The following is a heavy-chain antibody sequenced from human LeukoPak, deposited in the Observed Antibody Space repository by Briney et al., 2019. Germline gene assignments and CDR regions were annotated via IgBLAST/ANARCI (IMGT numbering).Heavy chain of an antibody. J-gene: IGHJ5*02. CDR1: GLTVSSNY. CDR3: VRAHVLLPDR. D-gene: IGHD3-16*01. CDR2: IFSGGSP. V-gene: IGHV3-53*04. Sequence: GGSLSLSCAASGLTVSSNYMSWVRQAPGKGLEWVSVIFSGGSPYYADSAKGRFTIFRHKSMHTVYLQMNSLRAEDAAVYYCVRAHVLLPDRWGQGTLVTVSS.